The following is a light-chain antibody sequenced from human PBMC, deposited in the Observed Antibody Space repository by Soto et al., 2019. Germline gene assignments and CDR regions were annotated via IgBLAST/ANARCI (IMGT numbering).Light chain of an antibody. CDR2: VAS. CDR1: QGISSY. V-gene: IGKV1-9*01. J-gene: IGKJ2*01. CDR3: QQVNNYPPT. Sequence: DIQLTQSPSFLSASVGDRVTITCRASQGISSYLAWYQQKPGKAPKLLIYVASTLQSGVPSRFSGSGSGTEFTLSISSLQPEDFATYYCQQVNNYPPTFGQGTKLEIK.